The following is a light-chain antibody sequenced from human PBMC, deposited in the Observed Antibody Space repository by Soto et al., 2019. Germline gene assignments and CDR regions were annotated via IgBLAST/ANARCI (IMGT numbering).Light chain of an antibody. CDR2: DVS. Sequence: QSALTQPASVSGSPGQSITISCTGTSSDVGGYNYVSWYQQHPGKAPKLMIYDVSNRPSGVSNRFSGSKSSNTASLTISGLRAEDVADYYCRSYTSSSTYVFGTGTKVTVL. CDR1: SSDVGGYNY. J-gene: IGLJ1*01. CDR3: RSYTSSSTYV. V-gene: IGLV2-14*01.